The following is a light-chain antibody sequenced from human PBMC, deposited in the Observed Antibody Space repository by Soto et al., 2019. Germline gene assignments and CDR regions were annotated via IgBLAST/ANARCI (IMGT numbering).Light chain of an antibody. CDR3: QQYFNYPVS. J-gene: IGKJ4*01. Sequence: DIPMTQSPSTLSASVGDRVTITCRASQSIDTYLAWHQQIPGRAPKVLISRTSDLESGVPSRFSGSGSGTEFTLTISSLQPDDFATYYCQQYFNYPVSFGGGTKVEI. CDR1: QSIDTY. CDR2: RTS. V-gene: IGKV1-5*03.